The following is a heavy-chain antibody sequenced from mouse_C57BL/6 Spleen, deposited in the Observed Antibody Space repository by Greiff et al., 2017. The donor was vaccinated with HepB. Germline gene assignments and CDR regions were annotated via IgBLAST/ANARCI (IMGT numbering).Heavy chain of an antibody. D-gene: IGHD2-3*01. CDR1: GYAFSSSW. J-gene: IGHJ2*01. V-gene: IGHV1-82*01. CDR2: IYPGDGDT. CDR3: AYDGYQGGYFDY. Sequence: VKLMESGPELVKPGASVKISCKASGYAFSSSWMNWVKQRPGKGLEWIGRIYPGDGDTNYNGKFKGKATLTADKSSSTAYMQLSSLTSEDSAVYFCAYDGYQGGYFDYWGQGTTLTVSS.